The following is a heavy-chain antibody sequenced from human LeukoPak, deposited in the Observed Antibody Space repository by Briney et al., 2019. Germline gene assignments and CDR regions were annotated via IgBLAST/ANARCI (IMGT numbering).Heavy chain of an antibody. V-gene: IGHV1-2*02. Sequence: ASVKVSCKASGYTFTCYYMHWVRQVPGQAREWMGWTNPNSGGTNYAQKFQGRVTMTRDTSITTAYMELSRLRSDDTAVYYCARGFSSWYLSPYYLEYCGQGTPVTVSS. D-gene: IGHD6-13*01. CDR1: GYTFTCYY. J-gene: IGHJ4*02. CDR2: TNPNSGGT. CDR3: ARGFSSWYLSPYYLEY.